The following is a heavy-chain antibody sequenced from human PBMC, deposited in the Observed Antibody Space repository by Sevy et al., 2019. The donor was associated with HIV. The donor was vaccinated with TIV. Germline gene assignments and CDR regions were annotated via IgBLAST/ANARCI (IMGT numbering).Heavy chain of an antibody. D-gene: IGHD3-22*01. CDR3: APPRRDYYDSRFYNGGSYFEH. CDR2: VSFDGDST. Sequence: GGSLRLSCAASGFSFRNYDMHWVRQAPGKGLEWLALVSFDGDSTYSADSVKGRFTSSRDNSKNTLYLQMNSLRVEDTAVYFCAPPRRDYYDSRFYNGGSYFEHWGRGTLVTVSS. J-gene: IGHJ4*02. V-gene: IGHV3-30*03. CDR1: GFSFRNYD.